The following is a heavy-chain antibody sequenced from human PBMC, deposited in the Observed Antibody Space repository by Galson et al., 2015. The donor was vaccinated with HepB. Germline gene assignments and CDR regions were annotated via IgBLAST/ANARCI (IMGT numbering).Heavy chain of an antibody. D-gene: IGHD3-16*01. CDR1: GYTFTSYY. J-gene: IGHJ4*02. CDR2: INPSGGST. V-gene: IGHV1-46*04. Sequence: SVKVSCKASGYTFTSYYMHWVRQAPGQGLEWMGIINPSGGSTSYAQKLQGRVTMTRDTSTSTVYMELSSLRSEDTAVYYCARDWRELYYDYVSGELYYWGQGTLVTVSS. CDR3: ARDWRELYYDYVSGELYY.